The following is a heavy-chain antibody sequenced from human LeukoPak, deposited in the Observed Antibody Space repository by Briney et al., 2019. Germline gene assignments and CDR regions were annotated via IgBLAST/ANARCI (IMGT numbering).Heavy chain of an antibody. J-gene: IGHJ4*02. V-gene: IGHV4-39*01. D-gene: IGHD5-12*01. CDR3: ARAWGGYGALDY. CDR2: IYYSGST. CDR1: GGSISSYY. Sequence: SETLSLTCTVSGGSISSYYWSWIRQPPGKGLEWIGSIYYSGSTYYNPSLKSRVTISVDTSKNQFCFSLKLSSVTAADTAVYYCARAWGGYGALDYWGQGTLVTVSS.